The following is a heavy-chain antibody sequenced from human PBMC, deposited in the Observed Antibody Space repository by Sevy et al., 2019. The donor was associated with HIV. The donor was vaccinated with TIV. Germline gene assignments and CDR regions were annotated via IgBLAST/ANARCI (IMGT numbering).Heavy chain of an antibody. J-gene: IGHJ4*02. D-gene: IGHD3-3*01. V-gene: IGHV3-74*01. CDR3: ARAVFWSGLLDY. Sequence: GGSLRLSCAASGVSFSSYWMHWVRQAPGKGLVWVSRINGDGSSTAYADSVKGRFTISRDNAKNTLYLQMNSLRADDTAVYYCARAVFWSGLLDYWGQGTLVTVSS. CDR1: GVSFSSYW. CDR2: INGDGSST.